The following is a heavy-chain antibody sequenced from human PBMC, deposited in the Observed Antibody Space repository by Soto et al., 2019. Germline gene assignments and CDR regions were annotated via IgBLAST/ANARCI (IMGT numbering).Heavy chain of an antibody. CDR3: ARAQGSDRNYYYYGMDV. CDR2: IYHSGST. V-gene: IGHV4-4*02. Sequence: PSETLSLTCAVSGGSISSSNWWSWVRQPLGKGLEWIGEIYHSGSTNYNPSLKSRVTISVDKSKNQFSLKLSSETAVDTAVYYCARAQGSDRNYYYYGMDVWGQGTTVTVSS. J-gene: IGHJ6*02. CDR1: GGSISSSNW.